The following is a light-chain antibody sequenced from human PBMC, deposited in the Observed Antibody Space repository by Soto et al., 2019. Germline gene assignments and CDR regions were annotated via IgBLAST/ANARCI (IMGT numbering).Light chain of an antibody. CDR1: QSIGRF. J-gene: IGKJ4*01. V-gene: IGKV1-39*01. Sequence: DIQMTQSPSSLSASVGDRVTITCRASQSIGRFLNWHQQKPGKAPNVLINVASTLRSGVPSRFSGSGSGTDFNHTINSLQPEDFATYFCQQSFTTPLTFGGGTKVEIK. CDR2: VAS. CDR3: QQSFTTPLT.